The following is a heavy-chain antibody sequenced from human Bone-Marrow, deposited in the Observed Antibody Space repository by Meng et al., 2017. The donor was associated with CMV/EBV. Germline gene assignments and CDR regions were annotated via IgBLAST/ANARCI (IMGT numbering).Heavy chain of an antibody. J-gene: IGHJ3*02. Sequence: SETLSLTCTVSGVSVTSSFWNWIRQPTGKGLEWIGYIYYSGSTNYNPSLKSRVTISVDTSKNQFSLKLSSVTAADTAVYYCARMTTVTYAFDIWGQGTMVTVSS. CDR1: GVSVTSSF. V-gene: IGHV4-59*02. D-gene: IGHD4-11*01. CDR2: IYYSGST. CDR3: ARMTTVTYAFDI.